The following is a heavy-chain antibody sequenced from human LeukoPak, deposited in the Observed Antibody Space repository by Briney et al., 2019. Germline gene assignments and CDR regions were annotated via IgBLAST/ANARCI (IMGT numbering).Heavy chain of an antibody. Sequence: GGSLRLSCAASGFTFSNYWMHWVRQAPGKGLVWVSRINGDGSTTTYADSVKGRFTISRDNAKSSLYLQMNSLRADDTAVYYCATSRGYFFRWFQHWGQGTLVTVSS. CDR2: INGDGSTT. D-gene: IGHD3-22*01. V-gene: IGHV3-74*03. CDR3: ATSRGYFFRWFQH. J-gene: IGHJ1*01. CDR1: GFTFSNYW.